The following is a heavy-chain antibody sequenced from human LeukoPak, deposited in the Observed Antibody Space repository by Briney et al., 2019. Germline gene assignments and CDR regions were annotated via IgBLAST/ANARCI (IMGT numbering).Heavy chain of an antibody. CDR2: IDPNSGDT. D-gene: IGHD3-22*01. V-gene: IGHV1-2*02. CDR1: GYTLTELS. Sequence: ASVKVSCKVSGYTLTELSMHWVRQAPGKGFEWMGWIDPNSGDTKYVQKSQGRVTMTRDTSISTAYMDLSSLRSDDTAMYYCARAMNSWFLLDLDYWGQGTLVTVSS. CDR3: ARAMNSWFLLDLDY. J-gene: IGHJ4*02.